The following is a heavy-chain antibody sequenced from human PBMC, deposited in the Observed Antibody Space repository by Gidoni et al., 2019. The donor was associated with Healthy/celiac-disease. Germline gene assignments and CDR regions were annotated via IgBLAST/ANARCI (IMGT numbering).Heavy chain of an antibody. CDR3: ARGGYYYDSSGYYRIDY. D-gene: IGHD3-22*01. CDR1: GFTFSSYS. CDR2: ISSSSSTI. Sequence: EVQLVESGGGLVQPGGSLRLSCAAAGFTFSSYSMNWVRQAPGQGLDWVSYISSSSSTIYYADSVKGRFTISRDNAKNSLYLQMNSLRDEDTAVYYCARGGYYYDSSGYYRIDYWGQGTLVTVSS. V-gene: IGHV3-48*02. J-gene: IGHJ4*02.